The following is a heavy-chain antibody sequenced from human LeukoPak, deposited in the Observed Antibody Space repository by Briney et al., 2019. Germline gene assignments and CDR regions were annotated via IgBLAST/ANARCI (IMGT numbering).Heavy chain of an antibody. CDR2: INMDGSST. D-gene: IGHD3-9*01. CDR1: GFTLSNSW. V-gene: IGHV3-74*01. Sequence: PGGSLRLSCVASGFTLSNSWMHWVRQAPGKGLVWVSRINMDGSSTSYADSVKGRFTISRDNAKNTLYLQMNSLRAEDTAVYYCARDRANYDILTGPNWFDPWGQGTLVTVSS. CDR3: ARDRANYDILTGPNWFDP. J-gene: IGHJ5*02.